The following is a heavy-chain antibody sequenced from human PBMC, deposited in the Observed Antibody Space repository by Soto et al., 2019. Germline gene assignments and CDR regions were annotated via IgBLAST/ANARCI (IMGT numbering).Heavy chain of an antibody. V-gene: IGHV3-30-3*01. CDR3: ARDAAWAVRGVITPLLSASYYYYGMDV. J-gene: IGHJ6*02. CDR1: GFTFSSYA. CDR2: ISYDGSNK. D-gene: IGHD3-10*01. Sequence: PGGSLRLSCAASGFTFSSYAMHWVRQAPGKGLEWVAVISYDGSNKYYADSVKGRFTISRDNSKNTLYLQMNSLRAEDTAVYYCARDAAWAVRGVITPLLSASYYYYGMDVWGQGTTVTVPS.